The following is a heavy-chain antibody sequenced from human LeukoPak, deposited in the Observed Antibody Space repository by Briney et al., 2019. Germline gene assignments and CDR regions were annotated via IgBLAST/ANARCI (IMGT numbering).Heavy chain of an antibody. CDR2: ISGVGGNT. CDR3: AKGPKLGDGYHCDF. D-gene: IGHD5-24*01. V-gene: IGHV3-23*01. J-gene: IGHJ4*02. CDR1: GFTFNSYA. Sequence: GGSLRLSCAASGFTFNSYALSWVRQAPGKGLEWVSAISGVGGNTYYADSVKGRFTISRDVSENTLYLQMDSLTVEDTAVYYCAKGPKLGDGYHCDFWGQETLVTVSS.